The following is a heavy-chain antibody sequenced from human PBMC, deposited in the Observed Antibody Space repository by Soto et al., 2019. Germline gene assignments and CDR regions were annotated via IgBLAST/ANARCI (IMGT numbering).Heavy chain of an antibody. CDR3: AREGSSTWTYYFDF. D-gene: IGHD6-13*01. CDR2: ISSSSSYI. V-gene: IGHV3-21*01. J-gene: IGHJ4*02. Sequence: GGSLRLSCAASGFTFSSYSMNWVRQAPGKGLEWVSSISSSSSYIYYADSVKGRFTISRDNAKNSLYLQMNSLRAEDTAVYYCAREGSSTWTYYFDFWGQGILVTVSS. CDR1: GFTFSSYS.